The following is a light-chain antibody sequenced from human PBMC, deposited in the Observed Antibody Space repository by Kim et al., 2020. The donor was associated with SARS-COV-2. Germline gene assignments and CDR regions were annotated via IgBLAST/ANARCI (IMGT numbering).Light chain of an antibody. V-gene: IGKV3-15*01. Sequence: VSPGERAHRSGRASQSVSSNLAWYQQKPGQAPRLLIYGASTRATGIPARFSGSGSGTEFTLTISSLQSEDFAVYYCQQYNNWPLTFGGGTKVEIK. CDR3: QQYNNWPLT. CDR2: GAS. J-gene: IGKJ4*01. CDR1: QSVSSN.